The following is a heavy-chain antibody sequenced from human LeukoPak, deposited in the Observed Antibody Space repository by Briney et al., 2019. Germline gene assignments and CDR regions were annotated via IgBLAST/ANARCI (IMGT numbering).Heavy chain of an antibody. V-gene: IGHV1-8*01. CDR1: GYSENFYG. CDR2: MNPISGDT. J-gene: IGHJ5*02. D-gene: IGHD3-10*01. CDR3: ARVPRRGERFDP. Sequence: ASVKVSCKTSGYSENFYGITWVRQVAGQGLEWMGWMNPISGDTGYALKFQGRVTMSRNTSISTAYMELGSLRSEDTAVYYCARVPRRGERFDPWGQGTLVTVSS.